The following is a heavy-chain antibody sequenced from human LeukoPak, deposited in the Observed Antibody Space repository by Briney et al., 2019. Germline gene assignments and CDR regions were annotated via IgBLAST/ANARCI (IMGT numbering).Heavy chain of an antibody. Sequence: PGGSLRLSCAASGFTFSDYYMSWIRQAPGKGLEWVSYISSSGSTIYYADSVKGRFTISRDNANNSLYLQMNSLRAGDSAVYYCVRERFIVGASYYYYMDVWGKGTTVTVSS. V-gene: IGHV3-11*04. J-gene: IGHJ6*03. D-gene: IGHD1-26*01. CDR2: ISSSGSTI. CDR1: GFTFSDYY. CDR3: VRERFIVGASYYYYMDV.